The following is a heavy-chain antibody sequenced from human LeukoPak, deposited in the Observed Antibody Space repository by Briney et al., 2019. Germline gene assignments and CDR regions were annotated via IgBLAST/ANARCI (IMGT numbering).Heavy chain of an antibody. CDR1: GFTFSSYS. J-gene: IGHJ5*02. CDR3: ARDGADIWDWFDP. V-gene: IGHV3-48*01. Sequence: GGSLRLSCAASGFTFSSYSMNWVRQAPGKGLEWVSYISSSSSTIYYADSVKGRFTISRDNAKNSLYLQMNSLRAEDTAVYYCARDGADIWDWFDPWGQGTLVTVSS. D-gene: IGHD5-12*01. CDR2: ISSSSSTI.